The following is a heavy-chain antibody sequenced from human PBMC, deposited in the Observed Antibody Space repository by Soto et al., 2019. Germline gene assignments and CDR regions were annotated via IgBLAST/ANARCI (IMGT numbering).Heavy chain of an antibody. J-gene: IGHJ6*03. CDR2: ISAYNGNT. V-gene: IGHV1-18*01. CDR3: ARAPGIAARFGYYYYYMDV. D-gene: IGHD6-6*01. Sequence: ASVKVSCKASGYTFTSYGISWVRQAPGQGLEWMGWISAYNGNTNYAQKLQGRVTMTTDTSTSTAYMELRSLRSDDTAVYYCARAPGIAARFGYYYYYMDVWGKGTTVTVSS. CDR1: GYTFTSYG.